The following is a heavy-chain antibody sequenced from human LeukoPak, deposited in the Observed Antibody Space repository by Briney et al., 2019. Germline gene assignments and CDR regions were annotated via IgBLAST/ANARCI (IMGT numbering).Heavy chain of an antibody. CDR1: GYTFTGYY. D-gene: IGHD1-20*01. Sequence: ASVKVSCKASGYTFTGYYIQWVRQAPGQGLERMGWINPNSGDTKYAQKFRDRVTMTRDTSISTAYMELSRLGSDDTAVYYCARGSSVSGTVKSAFEIWGQGTMVTVSS. CDR3: ARGSSVSGTVKSAFEI. CDR2: INPNSGDT. J-gene: IGHJ3*02. V-gene: IGHV1-2*02.